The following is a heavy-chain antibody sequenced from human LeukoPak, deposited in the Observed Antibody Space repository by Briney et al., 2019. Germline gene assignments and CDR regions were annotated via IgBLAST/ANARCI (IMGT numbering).Heavy chain of an antibody. CDR3: ARGVFPTSYFDY. J-gene: IGHJ4*02. Sequence: ASVKVSCKASGYTFTGYYMHWVRQAPGQGLEWMGWINPNSGGTNYAQKFQGRVTMTRDASISTAYMELSRLRSDDTAVYYCARGVFPTSYFDYWSQGTLVTVSS. CDR1: GYTFTGYY. V-gene: IGHV1-2*02. D-gene: IGHD3-10*01. CDR2: INPNSGGT.